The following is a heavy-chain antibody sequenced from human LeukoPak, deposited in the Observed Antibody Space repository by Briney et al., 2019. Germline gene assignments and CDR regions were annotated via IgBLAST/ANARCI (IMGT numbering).Heavy chain of an antibody. V-gene: IGHV4-4*07. Sequence: SETLSLTCTVSGDSINTYYWSWIWQPAGKGLDWIGRIHTSGSTNYNPSLKSRVTMSLDTSKNQLSLKVNSVTATDTAVYYCGASRDGYIDYWGQGILVTVSS. CDR3: GASRDGYIDY. CDR1: GDSINTYY. CDR2: IHTSGST. J-gene: IGHJ4*02. D-gene: IGHD5-24*01.